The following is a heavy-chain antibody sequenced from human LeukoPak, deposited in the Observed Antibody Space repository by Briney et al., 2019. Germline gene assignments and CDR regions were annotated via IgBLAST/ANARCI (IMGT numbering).Heavy chain of an antibody. D-gene: IGHD1-26*01. CDR2: ISGSGGST. CDR3: AKDRRELRNYYMDV. V-gene: IGHV3-23*01. J-gene: IGHJ6*03. CDR1: GFTVSSNY. Sequence: GGSLRLSCAASGFTVSSNYMSWVRQAPGKGLEWVSAISGSGGSTYYADSVKGRFTISRDNSKNTLYLQMNSLRAEDTAVYYCAKDRRELRNYYMDVWGKGTTVTVSS.